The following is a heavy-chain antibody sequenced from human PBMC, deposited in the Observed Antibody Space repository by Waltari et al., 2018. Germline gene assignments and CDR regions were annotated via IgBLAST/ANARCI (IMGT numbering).Heavy chain of an antibody. D-gene: IGHD2-2*01. CDR1: GGTFSSYA. V-gene: IGHV1-69*01. CDR3: ARDRDVVVPAARLGYYYYGMDV. Sequence: QVQLVQSGAEVKKPGSSVKVSCKASGGTFSSYAISWVRQAPGQGLEWLGGIIPIFGTANYAQKFQGRVTITADESTSTAYMELSSLRSEDTAVYYCARDRDVVVPAARLGYYYYGMDVWGQGTTVTVSS. J-gene: IGHJ6*02. CDR2: IIPIFGTA.